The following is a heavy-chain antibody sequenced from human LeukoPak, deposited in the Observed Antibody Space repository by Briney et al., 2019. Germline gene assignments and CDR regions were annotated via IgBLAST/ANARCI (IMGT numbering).Heavy chain of an antibody. D-gene: IGHD5-12*01. J-gene: IGHJ4*02. CDR3: AKHFGASSGYAFDF. V-gene: IGHV3-23*01. CDR1: GLIFSNYA. Sequence: GGSLRLSCEASGLIFSNYAMSWVRQAPGKGLEWVSTITASAASTYYTDSVRGRFTISRDNSKSTLYLQMSNLRAEDTAVYYCAKHFGASSGYAFDFWGQGTLVTVSS. CDR2: ITASAAST.